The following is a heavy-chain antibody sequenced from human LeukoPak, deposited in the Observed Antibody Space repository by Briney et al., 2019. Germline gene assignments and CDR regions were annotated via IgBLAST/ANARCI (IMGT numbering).Heavy chain of an antibody. CDR1: GFTFSSYS. CDR3: ARLDGSYFY. D-gene: IGHD1-26*01. J-gene: IGHJ4*02. Sequence: GGSLRLSCAASGFTFSSYSMNWVRQAPGKGLEWVSYISSSSSTIYYADSVKGRFTISRYNAKNSLYLQMNSLRAEDTAVYYCARLDGSYFYWGQGTLVTVSS. V-gene: IGHV3-48*01. CDR2: ISSSSSTI.